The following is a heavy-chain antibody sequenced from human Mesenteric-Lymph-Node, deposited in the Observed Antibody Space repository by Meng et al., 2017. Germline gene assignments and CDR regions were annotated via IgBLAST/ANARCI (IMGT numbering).Heavy chain of an antibody. J-gene: IGHJ4*02. CDR2: IYHSGST. CDR1: GYSISSGYY. Sequence: SETLSLTCAVSGYSISSGYYCGWIRQPPGKGREWIGSIYHSGSTYYNPSLKSRVTISVDTSKNQFSLKLSSVTAADTAVYYCARVERITMIIIFLDWGQGTLVTVSS. V-gene: IGHV4-38-2*01. CDR3: ARVERITMIIIFLD. D-gene: IGHD3-22*01.